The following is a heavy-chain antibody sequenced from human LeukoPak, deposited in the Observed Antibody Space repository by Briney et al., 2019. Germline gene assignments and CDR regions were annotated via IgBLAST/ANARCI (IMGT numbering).Heavy chain of an antibody. V-gene: IGHV4-34*01. D-gene: IGHD6-19*01. CDR2: INHSGST. CDR1: GGSFSGYY. Sequence: SETLSLTCAVYGGSFSGYYWSWIRQPPGKGLEWIGEINHSGSTNYNPSLKSRVTISVDTSKNQFSLRLSSVTAADTAIYYCARAVSGRFDYWGQGTLVTVSS. J-gene: IGHJ4*02. CDR3: ARAVSGRFDY.